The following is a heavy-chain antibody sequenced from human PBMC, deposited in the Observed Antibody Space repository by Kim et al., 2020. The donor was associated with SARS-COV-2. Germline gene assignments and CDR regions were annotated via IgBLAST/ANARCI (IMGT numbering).Heavy chain of an antibody. Sequence: SETLSLTCTVSGGSISSYYWSWIRQPPGKGLEWIGYIYYSGSTNYNPSLKSRVTISVDTSKNQFSLKLSSVTAADTAVYYCAREAAYCGGDCYLGFDPWG. CDR3: AREAAYCGGDCYLGFDP. D-gene: IGHD2-21*01. CDR1: GGSISSYY. V-gene: IGHV4-59*13. CDR2: IYYSGST. J-gene: IGHJ5*02.